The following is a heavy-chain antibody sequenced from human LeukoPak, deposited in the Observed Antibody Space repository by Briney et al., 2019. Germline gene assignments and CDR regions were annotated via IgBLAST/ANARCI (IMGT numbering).Heavy chain of an antibody. CDR1: GFSFSSYN. CDR3: ARDPYSATYGNTYYYYMDV. V-gene: IGHV3-21*01. CDR2: ITSSSIYT. D-gene: IGHD1-26*01. Sequence: GGSLRLSCAASGFSFSSYNMNWGGETPGKGLEWFSSITSSSIYTFYADSGKGRFTISRDNARNSLSLQMNSLRAEDTAVYYCARDPYSATYGNTYYYYMDVWGKGTTVTISS. J-gene: IGHJ6*03.